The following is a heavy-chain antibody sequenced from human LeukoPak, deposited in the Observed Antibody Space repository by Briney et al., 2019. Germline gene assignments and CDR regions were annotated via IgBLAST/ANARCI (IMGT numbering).Heavy chain of an antibody. D-gene: IGHD1-26*01. CDR3: AKDGEWELLYYYYYYMDV. Sequence: PGGSLRLSCAASGFTFSSYWMSWVRQAPGKGLEWVANIKQDGSEKYYVDSVKGRFTISRDNAKNSLYLQMNSLRAEDTSVYYCAKDGEWELLYYYYYYMDVWGKGTTVAISS. CDR1: GFTFSSYW. CDR2: IKQDGSEK. J-gene: IGHJ6*03. V-gene: IGHV3-7*01.